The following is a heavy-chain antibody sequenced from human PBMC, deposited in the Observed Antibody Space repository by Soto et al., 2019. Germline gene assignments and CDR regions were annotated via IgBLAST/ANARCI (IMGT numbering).Heavy chain of an antibody. CDR2: INAGNGNT. Sequence: ASVKVSCKASGYTFTSYAMHWVRQAPGQRLEWMGWINAGNGNTKYSQKFQGRVTITRDTSASTAYMELSSLRSEDTAVYYCARGDPSGTLFDYWGQGTLVTVSS. CDR1: GYTFTSYA. CDR3: ARGDPSGTLFDY. D-gene: IGHD1-1*01. V-gene: IGHV1-3*01. J-gene: IGHJ4*02.